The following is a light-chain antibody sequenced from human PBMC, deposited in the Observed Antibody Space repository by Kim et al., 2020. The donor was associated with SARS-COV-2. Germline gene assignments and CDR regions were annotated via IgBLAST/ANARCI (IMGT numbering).Light chain of an antibody. CDR3: QQYYSTPYT. CDR1: QSVLYSSNNKND. V-gene: IGKV4-1*01. CDR2: WAS. Sequence: RATINCKSSQSVLYSSNNKNDLAWYRQKPGQPPKLLIYWASTRESGVPDRFSGSGSGTDFTLTISSLQAEDVAVYYCQQYYSTPYTFGQGTKLEI. J-gene: IGKJ2*01.